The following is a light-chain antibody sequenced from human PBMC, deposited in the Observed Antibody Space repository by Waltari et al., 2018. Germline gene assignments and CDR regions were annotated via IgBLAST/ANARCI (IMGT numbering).Light chain of an antibody. CDR3: MLYLNGESRV. Sequence: QTVVTQEPSLSVSPGGTVTLTCCLTSGSVSDGNYPTWYHPTPGQAPRTLIYYTNSRSSGVPDRFSGSILGNKAALTITGAQADDESDYHCMLYLNGESRVFGGGTKLTVL. J-gene: IGLJ3*02. CDR2: YTN. CDR1: SGSVSDGNY. V-gene: IGLV8-61*01.